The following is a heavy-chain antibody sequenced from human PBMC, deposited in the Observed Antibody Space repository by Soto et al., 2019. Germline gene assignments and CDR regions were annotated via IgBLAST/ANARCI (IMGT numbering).Heavy chain of an antibody. J-gene: IGHJ4*02. CDR2: LRTYDGHT. D-gene: IGHD6-6*01. CDR1: GYTFTTYA. V-gene: IGHV1-18*04. Sequence: QVQLVQSGAEVKMPGASVRLSCKASGYTFTTYAISWVRQAPGQGLEWMGWLRTYDGHTDYAPNLRGRVTMTTDTSTNTDYMELRSLRSDDTAVYYCARDRLHTSSSITFDYWGPGALVTVSS. CDR3: ARDRLHTSSSITFDY.